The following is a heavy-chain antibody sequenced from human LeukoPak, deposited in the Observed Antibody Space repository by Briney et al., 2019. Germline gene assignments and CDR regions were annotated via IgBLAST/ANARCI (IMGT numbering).Heavy chain of an antibody. Sequence: GGSLRLSCAATGFTFSSYGMHWVRQAPGKGLEWVAVISYDGSNKYYADSVKGRFTISRDNSKNTLYLQMNSLRAEDTAVYYCAKAYSIAVADDDAFDIWGQGTMVTVSS. J-gene: IGHJ3*02. V-gene: IGHV3-30*18. D-gene: IGHD6-19*01. CDR2: ISYDGSNK. CDR1: GFTFSSYG. CDR3: AKAYSIAVADDDAFDI.